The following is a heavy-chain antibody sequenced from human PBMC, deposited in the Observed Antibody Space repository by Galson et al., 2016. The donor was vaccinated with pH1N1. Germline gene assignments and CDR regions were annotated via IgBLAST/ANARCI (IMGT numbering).Heavy chain of an antibody. CDR1: GFSFDTYA. V-gene: IGHV3-30-3*01. CDR3: AREDWSYADTYYNGMDV. D-gene: IGHD3-16*01. CDR2: ISYNGHDQ. J-gene: IGHJ6*01. Sequence: SLRLSCAASGFSFDTYAMHWVRQAPGKGLEWVAFISYNGHDQSYADSLKGRFIIPRDNSRNTVYLQLNSLRTEDTAVFYCAREDWSYADTYYNGMDVWGQGTTVTVSS.